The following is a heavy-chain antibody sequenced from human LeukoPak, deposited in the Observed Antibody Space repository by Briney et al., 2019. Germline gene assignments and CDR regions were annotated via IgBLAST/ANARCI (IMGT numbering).Heavy chain of an antibody. CDR3: TRDPNALDF. J-gene: IGHJ4*02. V-gene: IGHV3-48*01. CDR1: GFSFSAYS. Sequence: GSLRLSCAASGFSFSAYSMYWVRQAPGKGLEWVSYITRSSSPIYYADSVRGRFTISRDNAKNSLYLQMNSLRAEDTAVYYCTRDPNALDFWGQGTLVTVSS. CDR2: ITRSSSPI.